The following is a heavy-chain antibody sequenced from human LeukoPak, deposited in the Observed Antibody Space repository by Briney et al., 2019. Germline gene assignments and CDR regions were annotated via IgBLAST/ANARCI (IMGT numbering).Heavy chain of an antibody. V-gene: IGHV5-51*01. CDR1: GYSFTSYW. CDR2: IYPGDSDT. D-gene: IGHD2-15*01. J-gene: IGHJ3*02. CDR3: GRRNKYCSGGSCYSGDAFDI. Sequence: GESLKISCKGSGYSFTSYWIGWVRQMPGKGLEWMGIIYPGDSDTRYSPSFQGQVTISADKSISTAYLQWSSLKASDTAMYYCGRRNKYCSGGSCYSGDAFDIWGQGTMVTVSS.